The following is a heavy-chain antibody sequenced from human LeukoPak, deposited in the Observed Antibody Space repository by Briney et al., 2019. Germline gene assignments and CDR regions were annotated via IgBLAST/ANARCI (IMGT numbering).Heavy chain of an antibody. J-gene: IGHJ6*02. Sequence: GESLKISCKGSGYSFTSYWIGWVRQMPGKGLDWMGIIYPGDSDTRYSPSFQGQVTISADKSISTAYLQWSSLKASDTAMYYCARSSGWYGNYYYGMDVWGQGTTVTVSS. CDR2: IYPGDSDT. V-gene: IGHV5-51*01. CDR1: GYSFTSYW. D-gene: IGHD6-19*01. CDR3: ARSSGWYGNYYYGMDV.